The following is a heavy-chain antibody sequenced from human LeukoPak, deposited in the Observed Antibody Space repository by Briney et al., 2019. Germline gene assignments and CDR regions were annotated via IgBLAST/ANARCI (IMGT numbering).Heavy chain of an antibody. J-gene: IGHJ3*02. CDR3: ARVRGLYCSSTSCADSDAFDI. V-gene: IGHV3-30*04. CDR1: GFTFSSYA. Sequence: GGSLRLSCAASGFTFSSYAMHWVRQAPGKGLEWVAVISYGGRNKYYAGSVKGRFTISRDNSKTTLYLQMNSLRAEDTAVYYCARVRGLYCSSTSCADSDAFDIWGQGTMVTVSS. D-gene: IGHD2-2*01. CDR2: ISYGGRNK.